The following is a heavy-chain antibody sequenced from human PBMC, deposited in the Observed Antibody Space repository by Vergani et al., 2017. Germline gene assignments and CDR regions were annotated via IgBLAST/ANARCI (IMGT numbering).Heavy chain of an antibody. Sequence: QVQLQQWGAGLLKPSETLSLTCAVSGGSFSGYYWSWIRQPPGKGLEWIGEINHSGSTNYNPSLKSRVTISVDTSKNQFSLKLSSVTAADTAVYYCARGRSSGWSAWGQGTLVTVSS. V-gene: IGHV4-34*01. D-gene: IGHD6-19*01. CDR1: GGSFSGYY. CDR2: INHSGST. J-gene: IGHJ5*02. CDR3: ARGRSSGWSA.